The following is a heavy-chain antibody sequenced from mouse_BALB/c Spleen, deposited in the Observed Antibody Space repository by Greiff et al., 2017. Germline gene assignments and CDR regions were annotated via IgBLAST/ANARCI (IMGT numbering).Heavy chain of an antibody. CDR1: GFTFSSFG. J-gene: IGHJ4*01. D-gene: IGHD1-1*02. Sequence: VQLKESGGGLVQPGGSRKLSCAASGFTFSSFGMHWVRQAPEKGLEWVAYISSGSSTIYYADTVKGRFTISRDNPKNTLFLQMTSLRSEDTAMYYCARYGDLPYAMDYWGQGTSVTVSS. V-gene: IGHV5-17*02. CDR2: ISSGSSTI. CDR3: ARYGDLPYAMDY.